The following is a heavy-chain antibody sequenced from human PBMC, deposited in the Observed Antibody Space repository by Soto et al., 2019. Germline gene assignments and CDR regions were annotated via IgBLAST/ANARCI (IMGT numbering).Heavy chain of an antibody. Sequence: QITLKESGPTLVKPTQTLTLTCTFSGFSLSTSGVGVGWIRQPPGKALEWLALIYWNDDKRYSPSLKSRLTITKDTSKNQVVLTMTNMDPVDTATYYCAHRLDYYGSGSGCFDPCGQGTLVTVSS. CDR1: GFSLSTSGVG. D-gene: IGHD3-10*01. V-gene: IGHV2-5*01. CDR2: IYWNDDK. CDR3: AHRLDYYGSGSGCFDP. J-gene: IGHJ5*02.